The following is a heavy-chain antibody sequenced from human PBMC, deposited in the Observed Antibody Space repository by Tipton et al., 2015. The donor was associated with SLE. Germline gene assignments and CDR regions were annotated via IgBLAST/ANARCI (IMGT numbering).Heavy chain of an antibody. V-gene: IGHV4-59*01. Sequence: TLSLTCTVSGGSISSYYWSWIRQPPGKGLEWIGYIYYSGSTNYNPSLKSRVTISVDTSKNQFSLKLSSVTAADTAVYHCARVERAARGFDYWGQGTLVTVSS. D-gene: IGHD6-13*01. J-gene: IGHJ4*02. CDR2: IYYSGST. CDR3: ARVERAARGFDY. CDR1: GGSISSYY.